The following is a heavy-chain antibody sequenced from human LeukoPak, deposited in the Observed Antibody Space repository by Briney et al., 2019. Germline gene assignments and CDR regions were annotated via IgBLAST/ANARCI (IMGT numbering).Heavy chain of an antibody. V-gene: IGHV1-18*01. CDR3: ARDQGIFNHRIIDS. CDR2: ISAYNGNT. J-gene: IGHJ4*02. CDR1: GYTFSSYG. D-gene: IGHD2-15*01. Sequence: ASVKVSCKASGYTFSSYGISWVRQAPGQGLEWMGWISAYNGNTNFAQEFQGRVTITTDTSTSTASMELRSLRSDDTAVYYCARDQGIFNHRIIDSWGQGTLVTVSS.